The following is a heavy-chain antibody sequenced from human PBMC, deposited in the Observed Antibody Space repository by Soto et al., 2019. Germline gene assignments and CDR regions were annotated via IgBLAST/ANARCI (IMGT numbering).Heavy chain of an antibody. D-gene: IGHD5-18*01. CDR2: IYYSGST. Sequence: PSEMLSLTCSVSGGSISSGDYYWSWIRQPPGKGLEWIGYIYYSGSTYYNPSLKSRVTISIETSKNQFSLKLSSVTAADTAVYYCARAQRYSYGYRAYFDYWGQGTLVTVSS. V-gene: IGHV4-30-4*01. CDR3: ARAQRYSYGYRAYFDY. CDR1: GGSISSGDYY. J-gene: IGHJ4*02.